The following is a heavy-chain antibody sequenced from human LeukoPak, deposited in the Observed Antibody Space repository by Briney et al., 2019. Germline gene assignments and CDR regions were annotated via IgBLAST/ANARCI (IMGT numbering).Heavy chain of an antibody. D-gene: IGHD2-15*01. CDR3: ARAALSSSHYYFDY. CDR1: GGSISTSSYY. CDR2: IYYSGST. V-gene: IGHV4-39*07. Sequence: SETLSLTCTVSGGSISTSSYYWGWIRQPPGKGLEWIGSIYYSGSTSYNPSLKSRVTISVDTSKNQFSLKLSSVTAADTAVYYCARAALSSSHYYFDYWGQGTLVTVSS. J-gene: IGHJ4*02.